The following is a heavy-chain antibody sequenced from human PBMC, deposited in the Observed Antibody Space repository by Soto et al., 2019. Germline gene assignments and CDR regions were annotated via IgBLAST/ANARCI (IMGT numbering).Heavy chain of an antibody. D-gene: IGHD2-2*01. V-gene: IGHV1-69*01. CDR1: GGTFSSYA. CDR2: IIPIFGTA. CDR3: ARDGGRYCSSTSCPLRGMDV. Sequence: QVHLVQSGAEVKKPGSSVKVSCKASGGTFSSYAISWVRQAPGQGLEWMGGIIPIFGTANYAQKFQGRVTITADESTSTAYMELSSLRSVDTAVYYCARDGGRYCSSTSCPLRGMDVWGQGTTVTVSS. J-gene: IGHJ6*02.